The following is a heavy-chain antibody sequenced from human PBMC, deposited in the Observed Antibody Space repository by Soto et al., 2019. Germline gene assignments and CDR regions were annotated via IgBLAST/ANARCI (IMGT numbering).Heavy chain of an antibody. Sequence: NPSETLSLTCAVSGGSISSSNWWSWVRQPPGKGLEWIGEIYHSGSTNYNPSLKSRVTISVDKSKNQFSLKLSSVTAADTAVYYCARAHRLLLRLYAFDIWGQGTMVTVSS. V-gene: IGHV4-4*02. D-gene: IGHD3-22*01. CDR2: IYHSGST. J-gene: IGHJ3*02. CDR3: ARAHRLLLRLYAFDI. CDR1: GGSISSSNW.